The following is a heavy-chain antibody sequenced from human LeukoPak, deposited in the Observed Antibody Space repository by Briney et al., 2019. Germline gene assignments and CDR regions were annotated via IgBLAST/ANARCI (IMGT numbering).Heavy chain of an antibody. CDR2: ISSSSSTI. Sequence: PGGSLRLSCAASGLIFSTYGMTWFHQAPGKGLEWVSHISSSSSTIYYADSVKGRFTISRDNAKNSLYLQMNSLRDEDTAVYYCARDRGYGDYVGAFDIWGQGTMVTVSS. CDR1: GLIFSTYG. J-gene: IGHJ3*02. V-gene: IGHV3-48*02. D-gene: IGHD4-17*01. CDR3: ARDRGYGDYVGAFDI.